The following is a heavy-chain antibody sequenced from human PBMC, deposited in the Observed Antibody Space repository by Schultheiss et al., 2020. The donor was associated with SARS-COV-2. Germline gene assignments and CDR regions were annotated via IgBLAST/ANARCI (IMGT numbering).Heavy chain of an antibody. CDR3: ARDRPLLWFGELLGGRSHTENWFDP. D-gene: IGHD3-10*01. J-gene: IGHJ5*02. CDR2: IIPIFGTA. Sequence: SVKVSCKASGYTFTSYYMHWVRQAPGQGLEWMGGIIPIFGTANYAQKFQGRVTITADESTSTAYMELSSLRSEDTAVYYCARDRPLLWFGELLGGRSHTENWFDPWGQGTLVTVSS. V-gene: IGHV1-69*13. CDR1: GYTFTSYY.